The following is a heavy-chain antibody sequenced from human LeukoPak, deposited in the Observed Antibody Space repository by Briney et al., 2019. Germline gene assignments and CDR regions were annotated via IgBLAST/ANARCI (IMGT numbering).Heavy chain of an antibody. CDR3: ARIPYGSGRAQYDHFDY. CDR2: IYTSGST. D-gene: IGHD3-10*01. Sequence: SETLSLTCTVSGDSISSGDYYWSWIRQPAGTGLEWIGRIYTSGSTNYNPSLKSRVTISVDTSKNQFSLKLSSVTAADTAVYYCARIPYGSGRAQYDHFDYWGQGTLVTVSS. CDR1: GDSISSGDYY. J-gene: IGHJ4*02. V-gene: IGHV4-61*02.